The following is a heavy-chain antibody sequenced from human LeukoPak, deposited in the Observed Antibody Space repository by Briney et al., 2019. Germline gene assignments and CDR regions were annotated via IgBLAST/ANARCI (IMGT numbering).Heavy chain of an antibody. Sequence: GGSLRLSCAASGFTFSSYGLHWVRQAPGKGLEWVAVIWYDGSNTYYPDSVKGRFTISRDDSKNTLCLQMNSLRAEDTAVYYCARDSGPLDTWGQGTLVTVSS. CDR3: ARDSGPLDT. CDR2: IWYDGSNT. CDR1: GFTFSSYG. D-gene: IGHD1-1*01. J-gene: IGHJ5*02. V-gene: IGHV3-33*01.